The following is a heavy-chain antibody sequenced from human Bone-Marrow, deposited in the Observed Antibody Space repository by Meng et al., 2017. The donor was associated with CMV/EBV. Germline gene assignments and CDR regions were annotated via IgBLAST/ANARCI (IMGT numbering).Heavy chain of an antibody. CDR1: GYTFTGYY. V-gene: IGHV1-2*02. CDR3: ARNQAYYDFWSGYQHYYYGMDV. D-gene: IGHD3-3*01. CDR2: INPNSGGT. J-gene: IGHJ6*01. Sequence: ASVKVSCKASGYTFTGYYMHWVRQAPGQGLEWMGWINPNSGGTNYAQKFQGRVTMTRDTSISTAYMELSRLRSDDTAVYYCARNQAYYDFWSGYQHYYYGMDVWGQGNTVTVAS.